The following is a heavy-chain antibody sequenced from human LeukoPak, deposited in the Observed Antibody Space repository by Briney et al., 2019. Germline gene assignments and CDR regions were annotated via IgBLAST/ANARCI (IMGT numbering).Heavy chain of an antibody. D-gene: IGHD4-17*01. Sequence: GWSLRVSCIASVLTFINYATTWVRPAPGRGVAGVSSITGSGRGTYCADSVKGRFSVSRDNSKNTVFLHMNSLRADDTALYYCSKDPNGDYVGAFDMWGPGTMVTVSS. V-gene: IGHV3-23*01. CDR1: VLTFINYA. J-gene: IGHJ3*02. CDR2: ITGSGRGT. CDR3: SKDPNGDYVGAFDM.